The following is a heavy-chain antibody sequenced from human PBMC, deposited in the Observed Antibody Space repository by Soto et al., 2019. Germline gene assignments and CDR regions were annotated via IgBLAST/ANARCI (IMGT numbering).Heavy chain of an antibody. CDR1: GFTFSSYA. CDR3: ARTSTGYNRNDAFDI. Sequence: GGSLRLSCAASGFTFSSYAMHWVRQAPGKGLEWVAVVSYDGSNKYYADSVKGRFTISRDNSKNTLYLQMNSLRGEDTAVYYCARTSTGYNRNDAFDIWGQGTLVTVSS. D-gene: IGHD1-20*01. V-gene: IGHV3-30*04. J-gene: IGHJ3*02. CDR2: VSYDGSNK.